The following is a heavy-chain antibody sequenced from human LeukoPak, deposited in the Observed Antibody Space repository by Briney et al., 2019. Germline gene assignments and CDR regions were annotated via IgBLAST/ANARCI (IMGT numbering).Heavy chain of an antibody. V-gene: IGHV4-61*02. CDR2: SCTSGTT. CDR3: ARERTPYCTNGVCYERLNAFDI. CDR1: GGSISSGSYY. Sequence: SETLSLTCTVSGGSISSGSYYWSWIRQPAGKGLEWIGRSCTSGTTYYNPSLKSRVTISVDTSKNQISLKLSSVTAADTAVYYCARERTPYCTNGVCYERLNAFDIWGQGTMVTVSS. D-gene: IGHD2-8*01. J-gene: IGHJ3*02.